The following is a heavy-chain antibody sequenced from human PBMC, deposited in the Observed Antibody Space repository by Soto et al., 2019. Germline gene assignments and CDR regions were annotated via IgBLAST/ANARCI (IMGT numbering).Heavy chain of an antibody. CDR1: GYTIINYY. CDR2: INPNGGST. V-gene: IGHV1-46*01. Sequence: ASVKVSCKASGYTIINYYMHWVRQAPGQGLEWMGIINPNGGSTTYAQKFQGRVTLTRDTSTNTVNMELSSLRSEDTAVYYCAREKWLVRRNDPFDIWGQGTMVTVSS. CDR3: AREKWLVRRNDPFDI. J-gene: IGHJ3*02. D-gene: IGHD6-19*01.